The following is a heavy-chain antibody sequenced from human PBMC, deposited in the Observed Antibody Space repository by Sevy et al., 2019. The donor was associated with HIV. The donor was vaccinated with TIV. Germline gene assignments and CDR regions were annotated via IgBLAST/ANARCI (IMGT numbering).Heavy chain of an antibody. D-gene: IGHD2-2*01. V-gene: IGHV1-18*01. Sequence: ASVKVSCKASGYTFTSYGISWVRQAPGQGLEWMGWISAYNGNTNYAQKLQGRVTMTTDTSTSTADMELSSLRANDTAVYNCARIKLVVVPAAMDDAFDIWGQGTMVTVSS. CDR2: ISAYNGNT. CDR3: ARIKLVVVPAAMDDAFDI. CDR1: GYTFTSYG. J-gene: IGHJ3*02.